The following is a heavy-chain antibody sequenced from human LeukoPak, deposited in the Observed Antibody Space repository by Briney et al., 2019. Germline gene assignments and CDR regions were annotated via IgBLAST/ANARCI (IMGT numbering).Heavy chain of an antibody. Sequence: PSETLSLTCTVSGGSISFYYWSWIRQPPGKRLEWIGYIYHSGSTNYNPSLKSRVTISGDTSKSQFSLKLSSVTAADTVVYYCARAPPGHWAYFDYWGQGTLVTVSS. CDR3: ARAPPGHWAYFDY. J-gene: IGHJ4*02. CDR2: IYHSGST. CDR1: GGSISFYY. V-gene: IGHV4-59*12. D-gene: IGHD7-27*01.